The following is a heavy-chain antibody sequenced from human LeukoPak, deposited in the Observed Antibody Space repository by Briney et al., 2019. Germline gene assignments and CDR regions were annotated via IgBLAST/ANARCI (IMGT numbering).Heavy chain of an antibody. V-gene: IGHV4-39*01. CDR3: ARAQVHGLVDY. Sequence: PSETLSLTCTVSGGSISSSSYYWGWIRQPPGKGLEWIGSIYYSGSTYYNPSLKSRVTISVDTSKNQFSLKLSSVTAADTAVYYCARAQVHGLVDYWGQGTLVTVSS. CDR1: GGSISSSSYY. D-gene: IGHD6-19*01. CDR2: IYYSGST. J-gene: IGHJ4*02.